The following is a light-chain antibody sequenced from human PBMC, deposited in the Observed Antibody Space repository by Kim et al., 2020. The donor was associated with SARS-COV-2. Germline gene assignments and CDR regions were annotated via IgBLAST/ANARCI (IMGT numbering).Light chain of an antibody. CDR2: GGS. V-gene: IGKV3-20*01. J-gene: IGKJ2*01. Sequence: LSMDTGDRATLSCRASQSVGGNYLAWYQHRPGQSPRLFIYGGSKRASGIPDRFGGSGSGTDFTLTISKVEPEDFAIYYCQYYVRTFGQGTKLEI. CDR3: QYYVRT. CDR1: QSVGGNY.